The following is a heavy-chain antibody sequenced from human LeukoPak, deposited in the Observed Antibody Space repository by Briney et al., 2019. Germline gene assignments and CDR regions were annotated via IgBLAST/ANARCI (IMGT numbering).Heavy chain of an antibody. V-gene: IGHV7-4-1*02. J-gene: IGHJ6*03. CDR1: GYTFTSYA. CDR2: INTNTGNP. CDR3: ARFRYSYAWDYYYMDV. D-gene: IGHD5-18*01. Sequence: ASVKVSCKASGYTFTSYAMNWVRQAPGQGLEGMGWINTNTGNPTYAQGFTGRFVFSLDTSVSTAYLQISSLKAEDTAVYYCARFRYSYAWDYYYMDVWGKGTTVTVSS.